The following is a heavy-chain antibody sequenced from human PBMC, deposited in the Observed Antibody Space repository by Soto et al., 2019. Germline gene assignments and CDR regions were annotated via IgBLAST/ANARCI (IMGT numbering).Heavy chain of an antibody. CDR1: GGSVSSGSYY. CDR3: ARDVVVTATYDY. J-gene: IGHJ4*02. CDR2: IYYSGST. V-gene: IGHV4-61*01. Sequence: QVQLQESGPGLVKPSETLSLTCTLSGGSVSSGSYYWSWIRQPPGKGLEWIGYIYYSGSTNYNPSLKSRVTISVDTSKNQFSLKLSSVTAADTAVYYCARDVVVTATYDYWGQGTLVTVSS. D-gene: IGHD2-21*02.